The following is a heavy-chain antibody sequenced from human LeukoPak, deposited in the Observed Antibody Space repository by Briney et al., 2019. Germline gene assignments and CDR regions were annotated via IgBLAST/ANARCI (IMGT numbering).Heavy chain of an antibody. Sequence: ASVKVSCTASGYTFTSYGISWVRQAPRQGLEWMGWISAYNGNTNYAQKLQGRVTMTTDTSTSTAYMELRSLRSDDTAVYYCARDEVGVVAAPGDNWFDPWGQGTLVTVSS. CDR3: ARDEVGVVAAPGDNWFDP. CDR1: GYTFTSYG. D-gene: IGHD2-15*01. J-gene: IGHJ5*02. V-gene: IGHV1-18*01. CDR2: ISAYNGNT.